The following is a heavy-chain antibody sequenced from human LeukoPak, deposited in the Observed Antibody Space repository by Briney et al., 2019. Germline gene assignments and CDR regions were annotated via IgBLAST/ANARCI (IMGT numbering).Heavy chain of an antibody. V-gene: IGHV4-39*07. CDR2: IYYSGIT. D-gene: IGHD5-24*01. CDR3: ARIKWRGEMTTIHFFDY. CDR1: GGPISSSSYY. Sequence: SETLSLTCNVSGGPISSSSYYWGWIRQPPGKGLEYIGSIYYSGITYYNPSLKSRVTISLDTSKNQFSLKLSSVTAADTAVYYCARIKWRGEMTTIHFFDYWGQGTLVTVSS. J-gene: IGHJ4*01.